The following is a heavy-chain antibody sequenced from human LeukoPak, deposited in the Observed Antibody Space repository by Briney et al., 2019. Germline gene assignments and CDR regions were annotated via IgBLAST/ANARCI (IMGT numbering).Heavy chain of an antibody. CDR1: GFTFSGYY. D-gene: IGHD3-22*01. CDR2: ISSSGSTI. J-gene: IGHJ3*02. V-gene: IGHV3-11*01. Sequence: GGSLGLSCAASGFTFSGYYMSWIRQAPGKGLEWVSYISSSGSTIYYADSVKGRFTISRDNAKNSLYLQMNSLRAEDTAVYYCAREMNYYDSSGYSVDAFDIWGQGTMVTVSS. CDR3: AREMNYYDSSGYSVDAFDI.